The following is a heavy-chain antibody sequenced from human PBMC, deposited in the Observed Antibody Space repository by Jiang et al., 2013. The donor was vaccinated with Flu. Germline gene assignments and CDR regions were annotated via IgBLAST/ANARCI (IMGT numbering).Heavy chain of an antibody. Sequence: SGAEVKKPGASVKVSCKASGYTFTSYYMHWVRQAPGQGLEWMGIINPSGGSTSYAQKFQGRVTMTRDTSTSTVYMELSSLRSEDTAVYYCARDQGSSGWYVGEGYGMDVWGQGTTVTVSS. CDR1: GYTFTSYY. CDR2: INPSGGST. CDR3: ARDQGSSGWYVGEGYGMDV. J-gene: IGHJ6*02. D-gene: IGHD6-19*01. V-gene: IGHV1-46*01.